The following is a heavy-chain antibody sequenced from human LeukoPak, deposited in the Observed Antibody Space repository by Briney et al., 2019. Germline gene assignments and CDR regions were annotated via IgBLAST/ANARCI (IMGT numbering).Heavy chain of an antibody. CDR3: ARTNLDCKNGVCYDY. CDR2: ISVYNHNT. Sequence: GASVKVSCKASGYTFPTSGISWVQQAPGQGLEWMGWISVYNHNTNYAQKFQGRVTVTTDTSTRTAYMELRSLRSDDTAVYYCARTNLDCKNGVCYDYWGQGTLVTVSS. J-gene: IGHJ4*02. CDR1: GYTFPTSG. D-gene: IGHD2-8*01. V-gene: IGHV1-18*01.